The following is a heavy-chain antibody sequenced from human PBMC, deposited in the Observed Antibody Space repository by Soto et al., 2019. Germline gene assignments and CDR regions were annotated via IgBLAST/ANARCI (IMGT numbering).Heavy chain of an antibody. J-gene: IGHJ3*01. CDR3: ARVRLSIAVNDALDV. CDR1: GFTFRDYV. Sequence: QVRLVESGGGGGQHGTSLRLSCAASGFTFRDYVIHWVRQAAGKGLEWVASMTYDGATEYYADSVKGRFTMSGDNSKRALHLQMNSLRPDDTAVYYCARVRLSIAVNDALDVWGHGTTVTVSS. V-gene: IGHV3-30*14. CDR2: MTYDGATE. D-gene: IGHD3-3*02.